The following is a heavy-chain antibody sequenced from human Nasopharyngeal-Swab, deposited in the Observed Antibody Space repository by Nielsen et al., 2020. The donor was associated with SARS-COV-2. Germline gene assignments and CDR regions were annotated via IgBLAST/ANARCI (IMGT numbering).Heavy chain of an antibody. J-gene: IGHJ6*03. V-gene: IGHV3-49*04. CDR2: IRSKAYGGTT. CDR1: GFTFGDYA. CDR3: TRAPRDGWNGYSSPTDP. Sequence: GSLRLSCTASGFTFGDYAMSWVRQAPGKGLEWVGFIRSKAYGGTTEYAASVKGRFTISRDDSKSIAYLQMNSLKTEDTAVYYCTRAPRDGWNGYSSPTDPRGTGTPVPLSS. D-gene: IGHD1-1*01.